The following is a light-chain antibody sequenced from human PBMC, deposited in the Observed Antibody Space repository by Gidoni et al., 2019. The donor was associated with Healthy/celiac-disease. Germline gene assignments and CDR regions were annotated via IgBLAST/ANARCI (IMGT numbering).Light chain of an antibody. CDR2: AAS. V-gene: IGKV1-8*01. J-gene: IGKJ4*01. CDR1: QGISSY. Sequence: AIRMTASPSSLSASTGDSVTITCRASQGISSYLAWYQQKPGKAPKLLIYAASTLQSGVPSRFSGSGSGTDFTLTISCLQSEDFATYYCQQYYSYPRTFGGXTKVEIK. CDR3: QQYYSYPRT.